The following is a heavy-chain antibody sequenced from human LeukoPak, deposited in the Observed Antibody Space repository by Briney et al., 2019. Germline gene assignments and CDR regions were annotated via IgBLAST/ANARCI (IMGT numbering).Heavy chain of an antibody. V-gene: IGHV1-18*01. Sequence: ASVKVSCKASDYTFTSYGISWVRQAPGQGLEWMGWISAYNGNTNYAQKFQGRVTMTTDTSTSTAYMELSSLRSEDTAVYYCARKVPNDSSGYYYRGQFDPWGQGTLVTVSS. CDR3: ARKVPNDSSGYYYRGQFDP. CDR2: ISAYNGNT. CDR1: DYTFTSYG. D-gene: IGHD3-22*01. J-gene: IGHJ5*02.